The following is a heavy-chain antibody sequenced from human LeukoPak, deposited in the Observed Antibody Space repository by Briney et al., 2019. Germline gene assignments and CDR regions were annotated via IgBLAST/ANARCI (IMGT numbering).Heavy chain of an antibody. D-gene: IGHD1-26*01. V-gene: IGHV4-34*01. CDR1: GGSFSGYY. J-gene: IGHJ6*02. CDR2: INHSGST. Sequence: SETLSLTCAVYGGSFSGYYWSWIRQPPGKGLEWIGEINHSGSTNYNPSLKSRVTISVDTSKNQFSLKLSSVTAADTAVYYCARVKEGATFYYYAMDVWGQGTTVTVS. CDR3: ARVKEGATFYYYAMDV.